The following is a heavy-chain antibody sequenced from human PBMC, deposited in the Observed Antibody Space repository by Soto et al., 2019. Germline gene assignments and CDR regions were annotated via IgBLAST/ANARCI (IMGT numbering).Heavy chain of an antibody. D-gene: IGHD2-15*01. Sequence: ASVKVSCKASGYTFTSYDINWVRQATGQGLEWMGWMNPNSGNTGYAQKFQGRVTMTRNTSISTAYMELSSLRSGDTAVYYCARSGGHCSGGSCYSSYYYYGMDVWGQGTTVTVSS. V-gene: IGHV1-8*01. CDR2: MNPNSGNT. J-gene: IGHJ6*02. CDR3: ARSGGHCSGGSCYSSYYYYGMDV. CDR1: GYTFTSYD.